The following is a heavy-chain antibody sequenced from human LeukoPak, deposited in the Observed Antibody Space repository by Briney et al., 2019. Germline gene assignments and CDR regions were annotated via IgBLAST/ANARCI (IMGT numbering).Heavy chain of an antibody. D-gene: IGHD1-26*01. CDR2: ISGDGTRT. J-gene: IGHJ3*02. CDR3: AKDSGSYSDAFDI. CDR1: GFTFSSYA. V-gene: IGHV3-23*01. Sequence: PGGSLRLSCAASGFTFSSYAMTWARQAPVKGLEWVSAISGDGTRTYYADSVKGRFTISRDNSKNTLCPQMNSLRAEDTAVYYCAKDSGSYSDAFDIWGQGTMVTVSS.